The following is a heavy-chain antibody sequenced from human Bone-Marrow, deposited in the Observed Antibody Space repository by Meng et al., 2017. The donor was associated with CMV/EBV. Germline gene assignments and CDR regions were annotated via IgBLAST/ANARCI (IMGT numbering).Heavy chain of an antibody. CDR3: ARGPLTYSSSWYGAGLGY. J-gene: IGHJ4*02. CDR1: GSFSGYY. D-gene: IGHD6-13*01. Sequence: GSFSGYYWSWIRQPPVKGLEWIGEINHSGSTNYNPSLKSRVTISVDTSKNQFSLKLSSVTAADTAVYYCARGPLTYSSSWYGAGLGYWGQGTLVTVSS. CDR2: INHSGST. V-gene: IGHV4-34*01.